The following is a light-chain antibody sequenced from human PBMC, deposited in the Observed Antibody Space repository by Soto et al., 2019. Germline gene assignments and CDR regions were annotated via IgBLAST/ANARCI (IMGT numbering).Light chain of an antibody. Sequence: QSALTQPASVSGSPGQSITISCTGTSGDVGIYNFVSWYQQHPGKAPKLIIYEVNNRPSGVSSRFSGSKSANTASLTISGLQTEDEADYYCSSYKSSTTVVFSGGTKVTV. CDR3: SSYKSSTTVV. J-gene: IGLJ2*01. CDR1: SGDVGIYNF. V-gene: IGLV2-14*01. CDR2: EVN.